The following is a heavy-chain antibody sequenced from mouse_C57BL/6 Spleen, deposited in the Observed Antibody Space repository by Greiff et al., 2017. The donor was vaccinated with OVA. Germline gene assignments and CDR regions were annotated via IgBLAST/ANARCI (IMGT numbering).Heavy chain of an antibody. J-gene: IGHJ1*03. CDR1: GFTFSSYA. CDR3: ARDLGV. D-gene: IGHD4-1*01. CDR2: ISDGGSYT. Sequence: EVKLVESGGGLVKPGGSLKLSCAASGFTFSSYAMSWVRQTPEKRLEWVATISDGGSYTYYPDNVKGRFTISRDNAKNNLYLQMSHLKSEDTAMYYCARDLGVWGTGTTVTVSS. V-gene: IGHV5-4*01.